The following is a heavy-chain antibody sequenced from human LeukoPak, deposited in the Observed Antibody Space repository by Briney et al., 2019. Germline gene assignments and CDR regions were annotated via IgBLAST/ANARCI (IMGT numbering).Heavy chain of an antibody. CDR1: GYTFTGYY. V-gene: IGHV1-2*02. CDR2: INPNSGGT. J-gene: IGHJ4*02. CDR3: ARANFGYCSGGSCYTYFDY. D-gene: IGHD2-15*01. Sequence: GASVKVSCKASGYTFTGYYMHWVRQAPGQGLEWMGWINPNSGGTNYAQKFQGRVTMTRDTSISTAYMELSRLRSDDTAVYYCARANFGYCSGGSCYTYFDYWGQGTLVTVSS.